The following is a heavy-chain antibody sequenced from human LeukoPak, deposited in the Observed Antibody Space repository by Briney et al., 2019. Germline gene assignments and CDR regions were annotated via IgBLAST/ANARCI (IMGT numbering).Heavy chain of an antibody. CDR3: ARDRFPRYYYDSSGYGKFDY. CDR2: ISYDGSNK. CDR1: GFTFSSYG. Sequence: GGSLRLSCAASGFTFSSYGMHWVRQAPGKGLEWVAVISYDGSNKYYADSVKGRFTISRDNSKNTLYLQMNSLRAEDTAVYYCARDRFPRYYYDSSGYGKFDYWGQGTLVTVSS. D-gene: IGHD3-22*01. J-gene: IGHJ4*02. V-gene: IGHV3-30*03.